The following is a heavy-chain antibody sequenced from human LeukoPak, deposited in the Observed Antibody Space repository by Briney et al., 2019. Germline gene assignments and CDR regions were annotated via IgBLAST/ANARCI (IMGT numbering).Heavy chain of an antibody. J-gene: IGHJ4*02. Sequence: SVKVSCKASGGTLSSYAISWVRQALGQGLEWMGRIIPIFGTANYAQKFQGRVTITTDESTSTAYMELSSLRSEDTAVYYCARDRLRRYFDYWGQGTLVTVSS. D-gene: IGHD4-17*01. CDR1: GGTLSSYA. V-gene: IGHV1-69*05. CDR2: IIPIFGTA. CDR3: ARDRLRRYFDY.